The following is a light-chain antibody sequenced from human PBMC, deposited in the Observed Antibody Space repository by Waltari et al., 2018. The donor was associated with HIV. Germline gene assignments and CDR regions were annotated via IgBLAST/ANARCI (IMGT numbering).Light chain of an antibody. V-gene: IGKV3-15*01. J-gene: IGKJ2*01. CDR2: GAS. Sequence: EIVMTQSPATLSVSPGERATLSCRARRSIAGNLALYQQKPGQAPRLLSYGASTRATGVPARFSGSGSETDFSLTISSLQSEDFAVYYCQQYGNSAPYTFGQGSKREIK. CDR1: RSIAGN. CDR3: QQYGNSAPYT.